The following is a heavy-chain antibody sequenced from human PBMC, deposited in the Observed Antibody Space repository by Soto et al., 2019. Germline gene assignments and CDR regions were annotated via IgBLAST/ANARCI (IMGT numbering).Heavy chain of an antibody. CDR3: ARAASIAASGIFFQH. CDR1: GYTFTSHA. V-gene: IGHV1-3*01. CDR2: INAGSGNT. J-gene: IGHJ1*01. Sequence: QVQLVQSGAEVKEPGASMKVSCKASGYTFTSHAIHWVRQAPGQRLEWMGRINAGSGNTRYSEKFQFRVAMTRDTSATTAYMELSSLRSEDTVVYYCARAASIAASGIFFQHWGQGTPVIVSS. D-gene: IGHD3-3*02.